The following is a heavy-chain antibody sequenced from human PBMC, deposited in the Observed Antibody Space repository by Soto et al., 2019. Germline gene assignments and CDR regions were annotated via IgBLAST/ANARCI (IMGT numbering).Heavy chain of an antibody. CDR1: GGSISSSSYY. CDR3: ARQDYPNYHIAVAGTFDP. D-gene: IGHD6-19*01. J-gene: IGHJ5*02. Sequence: QLQLQESGPGLVKPSETLSLTCTVSGGSISSSSYYWGWIRQPPGKGLEWIGSIYYSGSTYYNPSLKSRVTISVDTSKNQFSLKLSSVTAADTAVYYCARQDYPNYHIAVAGTFDPWGQGTLVTVSS. V-gene: IGHV4-39*01. CDR2: IYYSGST.